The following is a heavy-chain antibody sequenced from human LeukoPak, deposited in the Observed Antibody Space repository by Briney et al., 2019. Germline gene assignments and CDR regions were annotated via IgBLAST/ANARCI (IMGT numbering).Heavy chain of an antibody. V-gene: IGHV4-31*03. CDR3: AREQFLRGYSYGYLDYYYGMDV. Sequence: PSETLSLTCTVSGGSISSGGYYWSWIRQHPGKGLEWIGYIYYSGSTYYNPSLKSRVTISVDTSKNQFSLKLSSVTAADTAVYYCAREQFLRGYSYGYLDYYYGMDVWGQGTTVTVSS. CDR2: IYYSGST. CDR1: GGSISSGGYY. J-gene: IGHJ6*02. D-gene: IGHD5-18*01.